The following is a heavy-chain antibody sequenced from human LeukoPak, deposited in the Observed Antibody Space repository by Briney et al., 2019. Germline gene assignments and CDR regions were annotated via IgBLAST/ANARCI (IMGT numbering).Heavy chain of an antibody. CDR2: ILYDGTNQ. J-gene: IGHJ4*02. Sequence: GGSLTLSCPPSGFTFSTYAMHWVRQAPGKGRDWVAVILYDGTNQYYADSVKGRFTISRDNSRNTLYLQMNSLKVEDTAVYYCARDFRDYRDYVAYFDSWGQGTLVTVSS. CDR3: ARDFRDYRDYVAYFDS. D-gene: IGHD4-17*01. V-gene: IGHV3-30-3*01. CDR1: GFTFSTYA.